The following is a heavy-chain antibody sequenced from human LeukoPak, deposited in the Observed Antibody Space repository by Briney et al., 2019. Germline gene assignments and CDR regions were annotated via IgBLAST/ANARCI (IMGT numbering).Heavy chain of an antibody. V-gene: IGHV1-2*02. CDR3: ARGTRSSGWYPTIFDP. CDR1: GYTFTDYY. Sequence: ASVKVSCKASGYTFTDYYMHWVRQAPGQGLEWMGWINPSSGGTNYAQKFQGRVTMTRDTSISTAYMELSRLRSDDTAVYYCARGTRSSGWYPTIFDPWGQGTLVTVSS. D-gene: IGHD6-19*01. J-gene: IGHJ5*02. CDR2: INPSSGGT.